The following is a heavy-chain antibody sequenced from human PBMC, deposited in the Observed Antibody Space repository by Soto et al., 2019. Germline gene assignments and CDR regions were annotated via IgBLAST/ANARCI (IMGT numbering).Heavy chain of an antibody. J-gene: IGHJ4*02. CDR3: AKDFSHNFDY. V-gene: IGHV3-30*18. CDR2: ISSDGSNK. CDR1: GFTFSRYS. Sequence: PGGSLRLSCEASGFTFSRYSMHWVRQAPGKGLEWVAVISSDGSNKEYVESVKGRFTISRDNSKSTLYLQMNSLRAEDTAVYYCAKDFSHNFDYWGQGALVTVSS.